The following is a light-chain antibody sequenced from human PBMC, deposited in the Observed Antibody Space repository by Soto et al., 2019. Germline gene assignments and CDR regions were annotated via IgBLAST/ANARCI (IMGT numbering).Light chain of an antibody. CDR2: SNN. CDR1: SSNIGSNT. Sequence: QSVLTQPPSASGTPGQRVTISCSGSSSNIGSNTVNWYQQLPGTAPKLLIYSNNQRPSGVPDRFSGSKSGTSASLAISGLQAEDEADYYCAAGDDSLSSVLFGGGTKLTVL. J-gene: IGLJ2*01. CDR3: AAGDDSLSSVL. V-gene: IGLV1-44*01.